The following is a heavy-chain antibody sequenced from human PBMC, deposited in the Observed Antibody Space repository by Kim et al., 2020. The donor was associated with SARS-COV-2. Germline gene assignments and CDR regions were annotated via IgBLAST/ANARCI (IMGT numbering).Heavy chain of an antibody. J-gene: IGHJ2*01. D-gene: IGHD2-2*01. Sequence: SETLSLTCTVSGGSISSYYWSWIRQPPGKGLEWIGYIYYSGSTNYNPSLKSRVTISVDTSKNQFSLKLSSVTAADTAVYYCARDSFGTTNNVVVPAAMLRDWYFDLWGRGTLVTVSS. V-gene: IGHV4-59*01. CDR2: IYYSGST. CDR3: ARDSFGTTNNVVVPAAMLRDWYFDL. CDR1: GGSISSYY.